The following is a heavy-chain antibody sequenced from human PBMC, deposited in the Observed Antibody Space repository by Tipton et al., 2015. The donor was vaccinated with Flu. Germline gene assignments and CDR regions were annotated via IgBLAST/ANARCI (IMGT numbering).Heavy chain of an antibody. CDR3: ARFILGARFDY. J-gene: IGHJ4*02. CDR1: GFTVSDNS. D-gene: IGHD1-26*01. V-gene: IGHV3-30*04. Sequence: SLRLSCAASGFTVSDNSLTWVRQAPGKGLEWVAFIGDDGSHKYDADSVKGRFTISRDNSKNTMFLQMNSLRSEDTAVYYCARFILGARFDYWGRGTLVTVSS. CDR2: IGDDGSHK.